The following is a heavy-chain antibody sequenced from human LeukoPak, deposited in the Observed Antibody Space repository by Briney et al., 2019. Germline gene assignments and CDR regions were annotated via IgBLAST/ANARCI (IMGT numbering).Heavy chain of an antibody. CDR3: AREGDRGIYGNYFRNWFDP. CDR1: GFTFSSYG. CDR2: IWYDGSNK. D-gene: IGHD4-11*01. J-gene: IGHJ5*02. V-gene: IGHV3-33*01. Sequence: PGGSLRLSCAASGFTFSSYGMHWVRQAPGKGLEWVAVIWYDGSNKYYADSVKGRFTISRDNSMNTLYLQMNSLRAEDTAVYYCAREGDRGIYGNYFRNWFDPWGQGTLVTVSS.